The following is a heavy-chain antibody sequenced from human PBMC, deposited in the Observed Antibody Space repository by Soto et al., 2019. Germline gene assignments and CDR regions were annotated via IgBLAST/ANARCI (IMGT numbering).Heavy chain of an antibody. CDR2: ISGYNGNT. CDR1: GYAFSGYR. J-gene: IGHJ5*01. CDR3: ARDLGPPNWFDS. V-gene: IGHV1-18*01. D-gene: IGHD2-8*01. Sequence: QVQLVQSGAEMKQPGASVKVSCKTSGYAFSGYRLSWVRQGPGQGLEWMGWISGYNGNTDYAQKFQGRVTMTTDTSTRTAYMELRSLRSDDTAVYYCARDLGPPNWFDSWGQGTLVTVSS.